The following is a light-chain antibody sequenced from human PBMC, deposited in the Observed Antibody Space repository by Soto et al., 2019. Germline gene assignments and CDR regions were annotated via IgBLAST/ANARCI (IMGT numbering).Light chain of an antibody. CDR3: QQSYSTPPWT. CDR1: QSISRT. J-gene: IGKJ1*01. V-gene: IGKV1-39*01. Sequence: DIQMTQSPPTLSASVGDRVTITCRASQSISRTLAWYQQKPGKAPKLLIFEASTLESGVPSRFSGSGSGTDFTLTISSLQPEDFATYFCQQSYSTPPWTFGQGTKVDIK. CDR2: EAS.